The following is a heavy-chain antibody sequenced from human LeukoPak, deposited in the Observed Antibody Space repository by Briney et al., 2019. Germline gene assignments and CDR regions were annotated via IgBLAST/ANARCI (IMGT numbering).Heavy chain of an antibody. D-gene: IGHD5-12*01. CDR2: IIPIFGTA. CDR1: GGTFSSYA. CDR3: ARGYSGSYYYYGMDV. V-gene: IGHV1-69*13. Sequence: SVKVSCKASGGTFSSYAISWVRQAPGQGLEWMGRIIPIFGTANYAQKFQGRVTITADESTSTAYMELSSLRSEDTAVYYCARGYSGSYYYYGMDVWGQGTTVTVSS. J-gene: IGHJ6*02.